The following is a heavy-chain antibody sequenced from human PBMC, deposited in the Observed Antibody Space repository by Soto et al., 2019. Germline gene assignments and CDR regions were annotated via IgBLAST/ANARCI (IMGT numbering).Heavy chain of an antibody. D-gene: IGHD3-10*01. CDR3: ARAGRRGIDY. CDR2: ISYDGSNK. J-gene: IGHJ4*02. CDR1: GFTFSSYA. Sequence: QVQLVESGGGVVQPGRSLRLSCAASGFTFSSYAMHWVRQAPGKGLEWVAVISYDGSNKYYADSVKGRFTISRDNSKNTVYLQMNSLRAEDTAVYYCARAGRRGIDYWGQGTLVTVSS. V-gene: IGHV3-30-3*01.